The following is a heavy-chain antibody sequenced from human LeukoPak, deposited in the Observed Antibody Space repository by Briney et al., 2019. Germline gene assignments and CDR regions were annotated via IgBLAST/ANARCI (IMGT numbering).Heavy chain of an antibody. V-gene: IGHV3-23*01. CDR2: ICVSGGST. Sequence: GGSLRLSCAASGFTFSSYAMSWVRQAPGKGVEWVSAICVSGGSTYYAESVKGRFTISRDNSKNTLYLQMDRMTADDTAVYYCAKNRHRLPSDYWGQGTLVTVSS. CDR3: AKNRHRLPSDY. CDR1: GFTFSSYA. J-gene: IGHJ4*02.